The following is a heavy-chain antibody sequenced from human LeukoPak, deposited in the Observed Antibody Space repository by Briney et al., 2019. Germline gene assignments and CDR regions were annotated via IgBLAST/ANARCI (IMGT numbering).Heavy chain of an antibody. CDR1: GGSISSSSYY. CDR2: IYYSGST. Sequence: PSETLSLTCTVSGGSISSSSYYWDWIRQPPGKGLEWIGSIYYSGSTYYNPSLKSRVTISLDTSKNQFSLKLSFVTAADTAVYYCARGLGCRGGADDYWGQGTLVTVSS. V-gene: IGHV4-39*07. CDR3: ARGLGCRGGADDY. J-gene: IGHJ4*02. D-gene: IGHD3-16*01.